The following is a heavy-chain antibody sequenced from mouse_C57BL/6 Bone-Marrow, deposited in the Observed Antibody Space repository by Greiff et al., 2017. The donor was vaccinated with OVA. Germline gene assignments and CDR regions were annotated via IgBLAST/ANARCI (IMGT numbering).Heavy chain of an antibody. D-gene: IGHD1-1*01. CDR2: ISSGGDYI. J-gene: IGHJ4*01. CDR1: GFTFSSYA. V-gene: IGHV5-9-1*02. CDR3: TSAVVGTRDAMDY. Sequence: EVMLVESGEGLVKPGGSLKLSCAASGFTFSSYAMSWVRQTPGKGLEWVAYISSGGDYIYYADTVQGRFTLSRDNARNTLYLQLSSLKSGDTAMYYCTSAVVGTRDAMDYWGQGTSVTVSS.